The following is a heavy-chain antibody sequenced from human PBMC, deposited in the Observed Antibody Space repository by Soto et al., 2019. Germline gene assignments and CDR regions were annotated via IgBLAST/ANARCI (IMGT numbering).Heavy chain of an antibody. J-gene: IGHJ1*01. CDR1: GGSISSYY. Sequence: QVQLQESGPGLVKPSETLSLTCNVSGGSISSYYWSWIRQPPGKGLEYIGHVYNSGSTIHSPSLKSRATISVDTSKNQFSLKLTSVTAAHTAVYYCAGGSSLCWECFHHWGQGILITVSS. CDR2: VYNSGST. V-gene: IGHV4-59*01. CDR3: AGGSSLCWECFHH. D-gene: IGHD2-2*01.